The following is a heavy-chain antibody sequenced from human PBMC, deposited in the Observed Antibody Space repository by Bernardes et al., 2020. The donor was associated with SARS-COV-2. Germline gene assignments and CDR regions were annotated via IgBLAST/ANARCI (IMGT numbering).Heavy chain of an antibody. CDR1: GGSFSAYY. V-gene: IGHV4-34*01. J-gene: IGHJ1*01. D-gene: IGHD3-10*01. CDR2: INHSGRT. Sequence: TLSLTCGFSGGSFSAYYWSWIRQPPGKGLQWIGEINHSGRTKYNPSLKSRVTISVDTSKKEFSVNLKSLTAADTGIYYCATGRFGEAPFHHWGQGTLVTVSS. CDR3: ATGRFGEAPFHH.